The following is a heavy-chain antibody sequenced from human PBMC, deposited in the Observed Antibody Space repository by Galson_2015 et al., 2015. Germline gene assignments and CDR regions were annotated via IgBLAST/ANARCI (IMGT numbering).Heavy chain of an antibody. CDR1: GFSFTTYT. Sequence: SLRLSCAASGFSFTTYTMNWVRQAPGKGLEWVSSITSSSGYIFYADSVTGRFTTSRDNAKNSLYLQMNSLSAEDTAVYFCARVGYGSSFPFDYWGQGTLVTVSS. CDR2: ITSSSGYI. D-gene: IGHD6-6*01. J-gene: IGHJ4*02. CDR3: ARVGYGSSFPFDY. V-gene: IGHV3-21*01.